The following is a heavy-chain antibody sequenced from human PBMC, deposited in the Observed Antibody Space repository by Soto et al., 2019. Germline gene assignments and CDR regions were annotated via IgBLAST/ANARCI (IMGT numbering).Heavy chain of an antibody. CDR2: IRSKAYGGTK. Sequence: GGSLRLSCTASGFTFGDYAMSWFRQAPGKGLEWVGFIRSKAYGGTKEYAASVKGRFTISRDDSKSIAHLQMNSLKTEDTAVYYCTRDEGGPYYDFWSGYYTIDYYYGMDVWGQGTTVTVSS. CDR1: GFTFGDYA. J-gene: IGHJ6*02. D-gene: IGHD3-3*01. V-gene: IGHV3-49*03. CDR3: TRDEGGPYYDFWSGYYTIDYYYGMDV.